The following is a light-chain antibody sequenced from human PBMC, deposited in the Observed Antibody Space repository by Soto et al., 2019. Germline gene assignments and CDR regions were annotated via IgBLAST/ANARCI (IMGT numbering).Light chain of an antibody. Sequence: EIVLTQSPGTLSLSPGERATLSCRASQSLSSSYLAWYQQKPGPAPRLLIYGSFSRATGIPDRFSGSGSGTDSTLTIRRLEPEDSAVDYCQQYGTLITFGQGTRLEIK. CDR2: GSF. V-gene: IGKV3-20*01. CDR1: QSLSSSY. J-gene: IGKJ5*01. CDR3: QQYGTLIT.